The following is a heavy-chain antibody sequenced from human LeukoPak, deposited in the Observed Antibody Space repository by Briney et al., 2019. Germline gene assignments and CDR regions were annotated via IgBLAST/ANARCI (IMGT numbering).Heavy chain of an antibody. Sequence: GGSLRLSCAAPGFTFINYGMHWVRQAPGRGVEWVAVILDDGSYKYYVDSVKGRFTISRDNSKNTLYLQMNSLRAEDTAVYYCAKPTRGSGSFLIDYWGQGTLVTVSS. J-gene: IGHJ4*02. CDR2: ILDDGSYK. D-gene: IGHD1-26*01. V-gene: IGHV3-33*06. CDR3: AKPTRGSGSFLIDY. CDR1: GFTFINYG.